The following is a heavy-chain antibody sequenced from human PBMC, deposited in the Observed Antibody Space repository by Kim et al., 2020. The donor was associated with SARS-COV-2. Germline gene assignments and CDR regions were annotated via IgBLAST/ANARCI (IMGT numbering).Heavy chain of an antibody. J-gene: IGHJ4*02. CDR3: ARDPPRLQDYYGSGSYYKSADY. CDR2: ISAYNGNT. V-gene: IGHV1-18*01. D-gene: IGHD3-10*01. Sequence: ASVKVSCKASGYTFTSYGISWVRQAPGQGLEWMGWISAYNGNTNYAQKLQGRVTMTTDTSTSTAYMELRSLRSDDTAVYYCARDPPRLQDYYGSGSYYKSADYWGQGTLVTVSS. CDR1: GYTFTSYG.